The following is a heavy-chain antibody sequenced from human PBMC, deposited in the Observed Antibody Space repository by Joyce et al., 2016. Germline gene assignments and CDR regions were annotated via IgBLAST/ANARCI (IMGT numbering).Heavy chain of an antibody. Sequence: QVQLQQWGAGLLKPSETLSLTCAVYGGSFSGSYWSWIRQPPGKGLGWIGEINHSGSTNSNPTHKSRVTISIDTSKNQFSLKLTSVAAADTAVYYCARGRMGPPPSAMFNRGGSYHLDVWGKGTTVTVSS. V-gene: IGHV4-34*01. CDR2: INHSGST. J-gene: IGHJ6*03. D-gene: IGHD3-10*02. CDR1: GGSFSGSY. CDR3: ARGRMGPPPSAMFNRGGSYHLDV.